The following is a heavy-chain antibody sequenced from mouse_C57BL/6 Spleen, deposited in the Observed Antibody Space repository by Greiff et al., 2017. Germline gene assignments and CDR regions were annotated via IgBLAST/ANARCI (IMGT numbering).Heavy chain of an antibody. J-gene: IGHJ4*01. CDR3: AGIYDDGAMDY. D-gene: IGHD2-3*01. Sequence: QVQLQQPGAELVKPGASVKLSCKASGYTFTSYWMHWVKQRPGQGLEWIGMIHPNSGSTNYNEKFKSKATLTVDKSSSTAYMQLSSLTSEDSAVYYCAGIYDDGAMDYWGQGTSVTVSS. V-gene: IGHV1-64*01. CDR2: IHPNSGST. CDR1: GYTFTSYW.